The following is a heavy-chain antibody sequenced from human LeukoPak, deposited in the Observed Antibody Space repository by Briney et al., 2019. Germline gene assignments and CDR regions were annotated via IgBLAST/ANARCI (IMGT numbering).Heavy chain of an antibody. CDR1: GYTFTDYC. V-gene: IGHV1-2*02. J-gene: IGHJ4*02. D-gene: IGHD2-2*01. CDR2: INPNDGDT. CDR3: ARANFLYCSSTTCLFDY. Sequence: ASVKVSCKASGYTFTDYCMHSVRQAPGQGFEWMGWINPNDGDTNYAQKFQGRVTMTRDTSISTAHMEVSRLRSDDTAVYYCARANFLYCSSTTCLFDYWGQGTLVTVSS.